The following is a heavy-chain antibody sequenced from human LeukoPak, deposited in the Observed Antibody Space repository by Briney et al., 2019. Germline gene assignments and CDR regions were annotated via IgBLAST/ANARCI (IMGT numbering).Heavy chain of an antibody. Sequence: GGSLRLSCAASGFTVITNDMTWVRQAPGKGLEWVSVLYSDGNTKYADSVQGRFTTSRDNSKNTLYLEMNSLSPDDTAVYYCAKGVEPLAANTLAYWGQGTLVTVSS. CDR3: AKGVEPLAANTLAY. J-gene: IGHJ4*02. CDR1: GFTVITND. D-gene: IGHD1-14*01. V-gene: IGHV3-53*01. CDR2: LYSDGNT.